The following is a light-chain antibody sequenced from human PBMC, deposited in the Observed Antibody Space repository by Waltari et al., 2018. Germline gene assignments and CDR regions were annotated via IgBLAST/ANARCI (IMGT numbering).Light chain of an antibody. J-gene: IGKJ4*01. Sequence: DIPLPQSPSSVSASGGDRVTLACRASQAFGNWLAWFQQKPGKAPKLLIYAAYALQRGVPSRFSGSGSGTEFTLTINDLQPEDFATYYCQQAHTFPLTFGGGTKVEMK. V-gene: IGKV1-12*01. CDR3: QQAHTFPLT. CDR1: QAFGNW. CDR2: AAY.